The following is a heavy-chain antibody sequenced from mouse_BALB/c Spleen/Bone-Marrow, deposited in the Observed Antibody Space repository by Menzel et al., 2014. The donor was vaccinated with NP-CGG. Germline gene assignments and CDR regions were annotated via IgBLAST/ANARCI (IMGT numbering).Heavy chain of an antibody. V-gene: IGHV14-3*02. CDR2: IDPANGNT. CDR1: GFNIKDTY. CDR3: ARWEYYAMDY. Sequence: EVQLQQSGAELVKPGASVKLSCTASGFNIKDTYMHWVKQRPEQGLEWIGRIDPANGNTKYDPKFQGKATITADTSSNTAYLQLSSLTSEETAGYYCARWEYYAMDYWGQGTSVTISS. D-gene: IGHD4-1*01. J-gene: IGHJ4*01.